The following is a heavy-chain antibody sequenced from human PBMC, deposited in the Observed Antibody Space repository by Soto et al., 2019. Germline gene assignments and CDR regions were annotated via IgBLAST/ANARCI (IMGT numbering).Heavy chain of an antibody. CDR3: ASLAIGTIIRGAPDF. Sequence: PVGSLRLSCAASGFTFSDYYMTWIRQAPGKGLEWVSYISSGGSSIYYADSVKGRITISRDNAKNSLYLQMNSLRAEDTAMYYCASLAIGTIIRGAPDFWGQGTLVTVSS. D-gene: IGHD3-10*01. CDR2: ISSGGSSI. J-gene: IGHJ4*02. V-gene: IGHV3-11*01. CDR1: GFTFSDYY.